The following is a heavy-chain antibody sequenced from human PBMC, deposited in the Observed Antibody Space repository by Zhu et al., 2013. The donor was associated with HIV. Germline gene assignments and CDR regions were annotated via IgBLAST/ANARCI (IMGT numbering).Heavy chain of an antibody. CDR1: GGTFSSYA. CDR2: IIPIFGTA. J-gene: IGHJ4*02. CDR3: AREGAGGAGRFDD. Sequence: QVQLVQSGAEVKKPGSSVKVSCKASGGTFSSYAISWVRQAPGQGLEWMGGIIPIFGTANYAQKFQGRVTITADESTSTAYMELSSLGIEDTGVYFCAREGAGGAGRFDDWGQGTLVTVSS. D-gene: IGHD1-26*01. V-gene: IGHV1-69*01.